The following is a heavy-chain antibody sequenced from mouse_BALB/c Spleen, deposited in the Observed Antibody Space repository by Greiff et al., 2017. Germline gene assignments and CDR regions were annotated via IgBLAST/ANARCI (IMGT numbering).Heavy chain of an antibody. J-gene: IGHJ1*01. CDR1: GFIFSSFG. V-gene: IGHV5-17*02. D-gene: IGHD1-1*01. Sequence: EVQLVESGGGLVQPGGSRKLSCAASGFIFSSFGMHWVRQAPEKGLEWVAYISSGSSTIYYADTVKGRFTISRDNPKNTLFLQMTSLRSEDTAMYYCARRGGSSLYWYLDVWGAGTTVTVSS. CDR2: ISSGSSTI. CDR3: ARRGGSSLYWYLDV.